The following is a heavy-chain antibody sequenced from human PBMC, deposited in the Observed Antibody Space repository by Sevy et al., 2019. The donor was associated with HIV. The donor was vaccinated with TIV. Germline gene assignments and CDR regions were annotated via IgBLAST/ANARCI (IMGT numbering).Heavy chain of an antibody. CDR3: ARDTYCTNGVCYPRGHYYGMDV. V-gene: IGHV3-33*01. J-gene: IGHJ6*02. CDR2: IWYDGSNK. Sequence: GGSLRLSCAASGFTFSSYGMHWDRQAPGKGLEWVAVIWYDGSNKYYAYSVKGRFTISRDNSKNTLYLQMNSLRAEDTAVYYCARDTYCTNGVCYPRGHYYGMDVWGQGTTVTVSS. D-gene: IGHD2-8*01. CDR1: GFTFSSYG.